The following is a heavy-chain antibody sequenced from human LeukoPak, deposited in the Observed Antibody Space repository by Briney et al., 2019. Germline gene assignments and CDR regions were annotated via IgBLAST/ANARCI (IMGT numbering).Heavy chain of an antibody. Sequence: GGPLRLSCAASGFTFSNYAMSWVRQAPGKGLEWVSTISGSGGSTDYADSVRGRFTISRDNSKNTLYLQMNSLRAEDTAVYYCARVPYSGSYFGYYYYGMDVWGQGTTVTVSS. CDR3: ARVPYSGSYFGYYYYGMDV. D-gene: IGHD1-26*01. J-gene: IGHJ6*02. CDR2: ISGSGGST. V-gene: IGHV3-23*01. CDR1: GFTFSNYA.